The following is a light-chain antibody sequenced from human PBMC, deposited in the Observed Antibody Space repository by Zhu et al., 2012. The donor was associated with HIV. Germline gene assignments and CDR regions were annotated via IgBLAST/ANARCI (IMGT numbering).Light chain of an antibody. V-gene: IGKV3-15*01. CDR3: QEYYDWPLYA. CDR2: GAS. CDR1: ENIKNN. J-gene: IGKJ2*01. Sequence: EIVMTQSPATLAVSLGERVTLSCRASENIKNNLAWYQQKPGQAPRLLIRGASSRAAGTPVRFTGSGSGTEFTLTITSVQSEDFAVYHCQEYYDWPLYAFGQGSKLEIK.